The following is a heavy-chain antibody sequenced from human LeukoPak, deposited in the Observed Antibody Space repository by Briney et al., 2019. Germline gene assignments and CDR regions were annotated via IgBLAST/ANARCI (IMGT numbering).Heavy chain of an antibody. CDR2: IIPMFGTA. Sequence: SVKVSCRASGGTFSSYAISWVRQAPGQGLEWMGGIIPMFGTANYAQKFQGRVTITADESTSTAYMELSSLRSEDTAVYYCASTQVAATHYYYYYMDVWGKGTTVTVSS. CDR3: ASTQVAATHYYYYYMDV. D-gene: IGHD2-15*01. V-gene: IGHV1-69*13. CDR1: GGTFSSYA. J-gene: IGHJ6*03.